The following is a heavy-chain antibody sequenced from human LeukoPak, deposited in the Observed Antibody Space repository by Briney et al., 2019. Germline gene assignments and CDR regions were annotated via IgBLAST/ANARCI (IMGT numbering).Heavy chain of an antibody. CDR2: INPNSGGT. CDR1: GYTFTGYY. CDR3: ASLGSYYYDSSGYLDY. D-gene: IGHD3-22*01. V-gene: IGHV1-2*02. Sequence: ASVKVSCKASGYTFTGYYMHWVRQAPGQGLEWMGWINPNSGGTNYAQKFQGRVTMTTDTSISTAYMELSRLRSDDTAVYYCASLGSYYYDSSGYLDYWGQGTLVTVSS. J-gene: IGHJ4*02.